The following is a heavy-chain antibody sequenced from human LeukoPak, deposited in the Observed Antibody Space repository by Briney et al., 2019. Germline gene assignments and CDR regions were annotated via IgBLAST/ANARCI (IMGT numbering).Heavy chain of an antibody. CDR1: GYTFTSYY. V-gene: IGHV1-46*01. Sequence: ASVKVSCKASGYTFTSYYMHWVRQAPGQGLEWMGIINPSGGSTSYAQKFQGGVTMTRDTSTSTVYMELSSLRSEDTAVYYCARDRGWVWSGDYYYGMDVWGQGTTVTVSS. J-gene: IGHJ6*02. CDR3: ARDRGWVWSGDYYYGMDV. CDR2: INPSGGST. D-gene: IGHD3-10*01.